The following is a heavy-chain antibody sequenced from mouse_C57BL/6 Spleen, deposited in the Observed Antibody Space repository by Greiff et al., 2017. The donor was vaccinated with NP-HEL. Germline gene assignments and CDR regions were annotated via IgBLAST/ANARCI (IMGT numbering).Heavy chain of an antibody. J-gene: IGHJ4*01. CDR1: GYTFTDYN. D-gene: IGHD2-5*01. CDR2: ISTNNGGT. V-gene: IGHV1-18*01. CDR3: AAAYYSNYVGDYYAMDY. Sequence: EVQLQQSGPELVKPGASVKIPCKASGYTFTDYNMDWVKQSHGKSLEWIGDISTNNGGTIYNQKFKGKGTVTVDKSTSTAYMEHRSLTSEDTAVYYCAAAYYSNYVGDYYAMDYWGQGTSVTVSS.